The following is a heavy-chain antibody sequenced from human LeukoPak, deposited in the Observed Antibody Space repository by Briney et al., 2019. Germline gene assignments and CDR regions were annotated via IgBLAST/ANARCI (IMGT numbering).Heavy chain of an antibody. Sequence: PGGSLRLSCAASGFTFSSFSMAWVRQAPGKGLEWVSYISSSRTSIYYADPVKGRFTISRDNAKNSLYLQMNSLRVEDTAVYYCARECSSTICYEFDPWGQGTLVTVSS. CDR2: ISSSRTSI. V-gene: IGHV3-21*01. J-gene: IGHJ5*02. CDR1: GFTFSSFS. CDR3: ARECSSTICYEFDP. D-gene: IGHD2-2*01.